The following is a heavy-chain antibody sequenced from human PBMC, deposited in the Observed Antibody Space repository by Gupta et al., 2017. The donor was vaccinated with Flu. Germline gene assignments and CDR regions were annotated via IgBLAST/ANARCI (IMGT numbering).Heavy chain of an antibody. Sequence: RQAQGNGLEWVASIWYEVNTKYYSDSVKGRFTISRDNSRNTLSLQMNSLRAEDTALYYCARDLGAGDTSCLDCWGQGTLVTVSS. V-gene: IGHV3-33*01. D-gene: IGHD2-2*01. CDR3: ARDLGAGDTSCLDC. J-gene: IGHJ4*02. CDR2: IWYEVNTK.